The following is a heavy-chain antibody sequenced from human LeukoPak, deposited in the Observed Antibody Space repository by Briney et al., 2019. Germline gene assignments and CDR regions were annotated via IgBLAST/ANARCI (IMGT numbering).Heavy chain of an antibody. J-gene: IGHJ4*02. D-gene: IGHD3-9*01. CDR3: AKENYDILTGYSPAFDY. CDR1: GFTFSSYG. CDR2: ISYDGSNK. Sequence: GGSLRLSCAASGFTFSSYGMHWVRQAPGKGLEWVAVISYDGSNKYYADSVKGRFTISRDNSKNTLYLQMNSLRAEDTAVYYCAKENYDILTGYSPAFDYWGQGTLVTVSS. V-gene: IGHV3-30*18.